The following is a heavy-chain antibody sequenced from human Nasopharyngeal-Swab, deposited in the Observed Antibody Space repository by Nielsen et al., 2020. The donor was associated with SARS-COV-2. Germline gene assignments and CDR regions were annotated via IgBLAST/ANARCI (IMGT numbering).Heavy chain of an antibody. V-gene: IGHV1-24*01. J-gene: IGHJ5*02. Sequence: ASVKVSCKVSGYTLTELSMHWVRQAPGKGLEWMGGFDPEDGETIYAQKFQGRVTMTEDTSTDTAYMELRSLRSDDTAVYYCAREGAVAGNFDPWGQGTLVTVSS. CDR3: AREGAVAGNFDP. D-gene: IGHD6-19*01. CDR2: FDPEDGET. CDR1: GYTLTELS.